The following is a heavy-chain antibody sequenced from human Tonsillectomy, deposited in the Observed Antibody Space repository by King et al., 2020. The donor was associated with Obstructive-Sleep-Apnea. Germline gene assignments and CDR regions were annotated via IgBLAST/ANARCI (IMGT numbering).Heavy chain of an antibody. J-gene: IGHJ4*02. CDR3: AKADYSSGWSTFDF. D-gene: IGHD6-19*01. CDR1: GYSFNSYW. Sequence: VQLVESGAEVKKPGESLKISCKGSGYSFNSYWIGGVRQMPGKGLEWMGIIYPGDSKTRYSPSFQGQVTFSADKSISTAYLQWSSLKASDTAMYYCAKADYSSGWSTFDFWGQGTLVTVSS. CDR2: IYPGDSKT. V-gene: IGHV5-51*01.